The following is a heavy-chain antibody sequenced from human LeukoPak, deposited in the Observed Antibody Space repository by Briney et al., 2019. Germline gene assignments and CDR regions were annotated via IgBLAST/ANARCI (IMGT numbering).Heavy chain of an antibody. CDR1: GGSIISYY. CDR2: IYSSGST. Sequence: PSETLSVTCMVSGGSIISYYWSWIRQPPGKGLGWIAYIYSSGSTNYSPSLKSRATISLDTSKNQFSLRLSSVTAADTAVYYCARERGSGSDAFDIWGQGTMVTVSS. J-gene: IGHJ3*02. D-gene: IGHD3-10*01. V-gene: IGHV4-59*01. CDR3: ARERGSGSDAFDI.